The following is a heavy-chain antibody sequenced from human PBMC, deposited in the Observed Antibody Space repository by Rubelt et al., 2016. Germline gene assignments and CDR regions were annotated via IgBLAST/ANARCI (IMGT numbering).Heavy chain of an antibody. CDR3: ARNKIGSGWYDY. CDR2: ISAYNGNT. CDR1: GYTFTSYG. D-gene: IGHD6-19*01. V-gene: IGHV1-18*01. Sequence: QVQLVQSVPEVKKPGASVKVSCRASGYTFTSYGISWVRQAPGQGLEWMGWISAYNGNTNYAQKFQGRVTMTTDTSTRTGYMELRSLRADDTAVYYCARNKIGSGWYDYWGQGTLVTVSS. J-gene: IGHJ4*02.